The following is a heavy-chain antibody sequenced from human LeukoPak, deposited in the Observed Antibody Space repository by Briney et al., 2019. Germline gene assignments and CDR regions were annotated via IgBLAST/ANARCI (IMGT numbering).Heavy chain of an antibody. Sequence: SETLSLTCAVYGGSFSGYYWNWLRQPPGKGLEWIGEINHRGSTNNNPSLQSRVTISVDTSKNQFSLKLSSVTAADTAVYYCARFSLGYDAFDIWGQGTMVTVSS. CDR2: INHRGST. V-gene: IGHV4-34*01. J-gene: IGHJ3*02. CDR3: ARFSLGYDAFDI. CDR1: GGSFSGYY. D-gene: IGHD3-22*01.